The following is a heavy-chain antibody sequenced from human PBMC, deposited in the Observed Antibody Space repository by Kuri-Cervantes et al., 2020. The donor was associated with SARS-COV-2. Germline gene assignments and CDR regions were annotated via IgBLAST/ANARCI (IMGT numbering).Heavy chain of an antibody. V-gene: IGHV2-70*11. J-gene: IGHJ4*02. Sequence: TLSLTCTFSGFSLSTTGMCVSWIRQPPGKALEWLARIDWDDDTYYSTSLKTRLTTSKDTSKNQVVLTMTNMDPVDTATYYCTRGSRDGYTFDYWGQGTLVTVSS. CDR3: TRGSRDGYTFDY. CDR2: IDWDDDT. CDR1: GFSLSTTGMC. D-gene: IGHD5-24*01.